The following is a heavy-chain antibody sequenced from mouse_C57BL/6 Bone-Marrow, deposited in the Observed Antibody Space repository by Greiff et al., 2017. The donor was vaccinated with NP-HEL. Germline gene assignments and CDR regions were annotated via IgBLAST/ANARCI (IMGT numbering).Heavy chain of an antibody. V-gene: IGHV1-82*01. J-gene: IGHJ3*01. CDR3: ARSLYGYSAWFAY. CDR2: IYPGDGDT. D-gene: IGHD2-2*01. CDR1: GYAFSSSW. Sequence: VKLMESGPELVKPGASVKISCKASGYAFSSSWMNWVKQRPGKGLEWIGRIYPGDGDTNYNGKFKGKATLTADKSSSTAYMQLSSLTSEDSAVYFCARSLYGYSAWFAYWGQGTLVTVSA.